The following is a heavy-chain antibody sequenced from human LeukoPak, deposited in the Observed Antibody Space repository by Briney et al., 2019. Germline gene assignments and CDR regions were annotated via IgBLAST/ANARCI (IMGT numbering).Heavy chain of an antibody. CDR1: GGSFSGYY. D-gene: IGHD3-22*01. J-gene: IGHJ4*02. CDR2: INHSGST. V-gene: IGHV4-34*01. Sequence: PSETLSLTCAVYGGSFSGYYWSWIRQPPGKGLEWIGEINHSGSTNYNPSLKSRVTISVDTSKNQFSLKLSSVTAADTAVYYCARAGGAYYDSSGYYCDYWGQGTLVTVSS. CDR3: ARAGGAYYDSSGYYCDY.